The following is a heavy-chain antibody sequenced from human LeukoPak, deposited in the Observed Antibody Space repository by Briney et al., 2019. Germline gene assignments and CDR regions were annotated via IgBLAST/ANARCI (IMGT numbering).Heavy chain of an antibody. Sequence: SETLSLTCTVSGGSISSSSYYWGWIRQPPGKGLEWIGSIYYSGSTFYNPSLKSRLSISLDTSKNQFSLNLSSVTAADTAVYYCARVRGWFPLQHWGQGTLVTVSS. CDR1: GGSISSSSYY. D-gene: IGHD2-15*01. V-gene: IGHV4-39*07. CDR2: IYYSGST. J-gene: IGHJ1*01. CDR3: ARVRGWFPLQH.